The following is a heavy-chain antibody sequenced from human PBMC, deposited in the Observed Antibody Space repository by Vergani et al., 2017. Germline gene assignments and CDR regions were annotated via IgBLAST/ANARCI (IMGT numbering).Heavy chain of an antibody. D-gene: IGHD5-12*01. J-gene: IGHJ6*02. CDR3: AILRKYSGYDYYYYYGMDV. CDR2: ISGSGGST. CDR1: GFTFSSYA. V-gene: IGHV3-23*01. Sequence: EVQLLESGGGLVQPGGSLRLSCAASGFTFSSYAMSWVRQAPGKGLEWVSAISGSGGSTYYADSVKGRFTISRDNAKNSLYLQMNSLRAEDTAVYYCAILRKYSGYDYYYYYGMDVWGQGTTVTVSS.